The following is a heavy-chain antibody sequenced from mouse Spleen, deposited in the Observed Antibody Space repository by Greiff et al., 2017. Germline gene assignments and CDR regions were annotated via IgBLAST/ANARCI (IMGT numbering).Heavy chain of an antibody. Sequence: EVKLVESVAELVRPGASVKLSCTASGFNIKNTYMHWVKQRPEQGLEWIGRIDPANGNTKYAPKFQGKATITADTSSNTAYLQLSSLTSEDTAIYYCASSPYYSNLAWFAYWGQGTLVTVSA. J-gene: IGHJ3*01. D-gene: IGHD2-5*01. CDR3: ASSPYYSNLAWFAY. V-gene: IGHV14-3*01. CDR1: GFNIKNTY. CDR2: IDPANGNT.